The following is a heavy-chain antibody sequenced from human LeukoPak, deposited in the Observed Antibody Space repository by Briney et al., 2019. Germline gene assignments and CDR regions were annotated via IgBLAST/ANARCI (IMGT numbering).Heavy chain of an antibody. CDR2: IYYRGST. D-gene: IGHD4-17*01. Sequence: SETLSLTCTVSGGSINNYYWSWIRQPSGKGLEWIGYIYYRGSTNYNPSLKSRVTFSVDTSKNQFSLKLNSVTAADTAVYYCARGGDYGDLRYFDYWGQGTLVTVSS. J-gene: IGHJ4*02. V-gene: IGHV4-59*01. CDR3: ARGGDYGDLRYFDY. CDR1: GGSINNYY.